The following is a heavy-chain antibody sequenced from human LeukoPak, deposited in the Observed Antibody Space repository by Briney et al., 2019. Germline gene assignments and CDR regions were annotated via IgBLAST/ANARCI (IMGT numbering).Heavy chain of an antibody. D-gene: IGHD3-10*01. CDR2: ISSSGSTI. CDR1: GFTVSSNY. V-gene: IGHV3-11*04. CDR3: ARGRITMVRGRRAVRAFDI. Sequence: GGSLRLSCAASGFTVSSNYMSWVRQAPGKGLEWVSYISSSGSTIYYADSVKGRFTISRDNAKNSLYLQMNSLRAEDTAVYYCARGRITMVRGRRAVRAFDIWGQGTMVTVSS. J-gene: IGHJ3*02.